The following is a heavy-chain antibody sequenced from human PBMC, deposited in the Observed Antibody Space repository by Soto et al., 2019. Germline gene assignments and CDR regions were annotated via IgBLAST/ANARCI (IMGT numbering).Heavy chain of an antibody. D-gene: IGHD1-26*01. Sequence: KPSETLSLTCAVSRASIYTYSWTWIRQPAGKGLQWIGHIYSSGSANYSPSLKSRVSMSVDSSKNQISLKLSSGTAADTAVYYCATIVGANDYWGQGTLVTVSS. V-gene: IGHV4-4*07. J-gene: IGHJ4*02. CDR3: ATIVGANDY. CDR2: IYSSGSA. CDR1: RASIYTYS.